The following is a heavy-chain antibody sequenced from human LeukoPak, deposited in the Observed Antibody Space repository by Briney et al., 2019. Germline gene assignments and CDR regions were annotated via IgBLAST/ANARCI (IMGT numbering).Heavy chain of an antibody. V-gene: IGHV3-23*01. D-gene: IGHD6-19*01. CDR3: AKLAGISGWYVYYFDY. J-gene: IGHJ4*02. Sequence: GGSLRLSCAASGFTFGTHAMTWVRQAPGKGLEWVSGMSGSGDTTYYADSVKGRFTISRDNSKNTLFLQMNSLRAEDTAVYYCAKLAGISGWYVYYFDYWGQGTLVTVT. CDR2: MSGSGDTT. CDR1: GFTFGTHA.